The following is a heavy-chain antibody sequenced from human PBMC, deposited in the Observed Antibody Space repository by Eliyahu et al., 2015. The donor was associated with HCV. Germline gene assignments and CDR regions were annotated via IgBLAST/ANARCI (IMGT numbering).Heavy chain of an antibody. J-gene: IGHJ3*02. Sequence: EVQLVESGGGLVKPGGSLRLSCAASGFTFSSYSMNXXRXAPGKGLGWVSSISSSSSYIYYADSVKGRFTISRDNAKNSLYLQMNSLRAEDTAVYYCARDPPLTGGYDFWSGYRSQGAFDIWGQGTMVTVSS. D-gene: IGHD3-3*01. CDR3: ARDPPLTGGYDFWSGYRSQGAFDI. V-gene: IGHV3-21*01. CDR1: GFTFSSYS. CDR2: ISSSSSYI.